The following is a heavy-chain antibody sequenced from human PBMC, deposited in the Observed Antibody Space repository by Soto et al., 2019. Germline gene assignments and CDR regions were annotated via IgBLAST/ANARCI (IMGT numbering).Heavy chain of an antibody. D-gene: IGHD4-17*01. CDR1: GASISNTDW. Sequence: SETLSLTCAVSGASISNTDWWTWVRQPPGKGLEWIGSFYYSQSTYFNPSLKSRVTISVETSKNQYSLKLSAVTAANTAVYYCARRSTVTYDYWGQGILVTVSS. CDR2: FYYSQST. CDR3: ARRSTVTYDY. J-gene: IGHJ4*02. V-gene: IGHV4-4*02.